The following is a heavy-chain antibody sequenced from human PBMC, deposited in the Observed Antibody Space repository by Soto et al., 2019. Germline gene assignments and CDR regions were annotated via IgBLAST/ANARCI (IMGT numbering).Heavy chain of an antibody. J-gene: IGHJ6*02. D-gene: IGHD5-18*01. Sequence: GGSLRLSCAASGFAFSSYAMSWVRQAPGKGLEWVSAISGSGGSTYYADSVKGRFTISRDNSKNTLYLQMNSLRAEDTAVYYCAKWKLWLRRGMDVWGQGTTVTVSS. CDR3: AKWKLWLRRGMDV. CDR1: GFAFSSYA. CDR2: ISGSGGST. V-gene: IGHV3-23*01.